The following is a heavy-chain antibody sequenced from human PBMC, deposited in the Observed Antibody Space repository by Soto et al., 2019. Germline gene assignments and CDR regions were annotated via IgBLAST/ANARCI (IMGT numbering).Heavy chain of an antibody. J-gene: IGHJ3*02. CDR3: ARPKGAAYSAFDI. V-gene: IGHV3-74*01. CDR2: VNPEATIT. Sequence: EVQLVESGGGLVQPGGSLRLSCAASGFTFGRHWMHWIRQTPGEGLVSISRVNPEATITDYADSVRGRFTISRDNAKSTLYLEMHSLTADDTGVYYCARPKGAAYSAFDIWGQGTKVTVSS. D-gene: IGHD2-21*01. CDR1: GFTFGRHW.